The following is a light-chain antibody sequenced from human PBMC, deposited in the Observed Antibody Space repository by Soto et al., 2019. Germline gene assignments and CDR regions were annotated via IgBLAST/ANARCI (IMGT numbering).Light chain of an antibody. Sequence: DIQMTQSPSSLSASVGDRVTITCRASQSIGKYLSWFQQTPGNAPKLLIYAASGLQSGVPSRFSGSGSGTDSTLTINSLQREDFATYYCQQTYNTPLTFGGGTKVDI. J-gene: IGKJ4*01. V-gene: IGKV1-39*01. CDR3: QQTYNTPLT. CDR1: QSIGKY. CDR2: AAS.